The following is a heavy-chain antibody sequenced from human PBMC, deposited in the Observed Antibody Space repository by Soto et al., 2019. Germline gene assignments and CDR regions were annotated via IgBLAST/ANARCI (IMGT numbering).Heavy chain of an antibody. Sequence: QVQLVQSGAEVKKPGASVKVSCKASGYTFTTYEINWVRQVPGQGLEWMGWMSPSSGNTGYVDQTRGRVTMTTHTSITTAALELSTLRSRDAPADYRSPVAMHLIRDHGIDVWGQGPRVTV. CDR3: SPVAMHLIRDHGIDV. J-gene: IGHJ6*01. V-gene: IGHV1-8*01. D-gene: IGHD3-3*02. CDR1: GYTFTTYE. CDR2: MSPSSGNT.